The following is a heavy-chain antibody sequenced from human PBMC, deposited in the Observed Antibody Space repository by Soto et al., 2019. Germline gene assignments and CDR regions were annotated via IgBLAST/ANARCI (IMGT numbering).Heavy chain of an antibody. CDR2: IWFDGSNK. CDR1: GFTFGTYG. Sequence: QVELVESGGGVVQPGRSLRLSCAASGFTFGTYGMHWVRQAPGKGLEWVSVIWFDGSNKTYADSVKGRFTISRDNSKSMLYLQMTSMRAEDTAVYYCASDGRVYHAFLTGYYQDYYYGMDVWGQGTTVTDSS. J-gene: IGHJ6*02. D-gene: IGHD3-9*01. CDR3: ASDGRVYHAFLTGYYQDYYYGMDV. V-gene: IGHV3-33*01.